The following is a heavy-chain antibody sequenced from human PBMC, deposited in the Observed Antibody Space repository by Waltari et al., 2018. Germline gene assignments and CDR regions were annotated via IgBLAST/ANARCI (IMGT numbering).Heavy chain of an antibody. CDR2: INHSGST. D-gene: IGHD3-10*01. CDR3: ARATYYYGSGSYYGSVFYFDY. CDR1: GGSFSGYY. V-gene: IGHV4-34*01. Sequence: QVQLQQWGAGLLKPSETLSLTCAVYGGSFSGYYWSWIRQPPGKGLEWIGEINHSGSTNYNPSLKMGVTRSVDTSKNQFSLKLSSVTAADTAVYYWARATYYYGSGSYYGSVFYFDYWGQGTLVTVSS. J-gene: IGHJ4*02.